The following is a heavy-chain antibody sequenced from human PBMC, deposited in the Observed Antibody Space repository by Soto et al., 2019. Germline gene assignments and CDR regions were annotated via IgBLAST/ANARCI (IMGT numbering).Heavy chain of an antibody. CDR1: GGSFSGYY. V-gene: IGHV4-34*01. D-gene: IGHD3-22*01. Sequence: SETLSLTCAVYGGSFSGYYWSWIRQPPGKGLELIGEINHSGSTNYNPSLKSRVTISVDTSKNQFSLKLSSVTAADTAVYYCAGVAVITSNCFDPWGQGTLVTVSS. J-gene: IGHJ5*02. CDR2: INHSGST. CDR3: AGVAVITSNCFDP.